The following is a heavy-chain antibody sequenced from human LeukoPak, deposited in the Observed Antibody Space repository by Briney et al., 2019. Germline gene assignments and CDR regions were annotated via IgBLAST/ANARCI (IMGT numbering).Heavy chain of an antibody. D-gene: IGHD2-2*01. CDR3: ARGNQQLPRSTPDY. J-gene: IGHJ4*02. CDR1: GFTFSSSW. Sequence: GGSLRLPRAVSGFTFSSSWMHWVRQAPGKGLVWVSHIKTDGSTTAYADSVKGRFTISRDNAKNTLYLQMNSLRAEDTGVYYCARGNQQLPRSTPDYWGQGTLVTVSS. CDR2: IKTDGSTT. V-gene: IGHV3-74*01.